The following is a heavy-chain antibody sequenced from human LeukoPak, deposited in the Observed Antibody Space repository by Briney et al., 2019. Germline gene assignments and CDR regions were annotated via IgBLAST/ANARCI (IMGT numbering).Heavy chain of an antibody. D-gene: IGHD1-26*01. J-gene: IGHJ5*02. Sequence: TSETLSLTCAVSGYSISSGYYWGCIRQPPGKGPVWIGSIYHGGSTYYNPSLKSRGARSVDTSKNQFSLQLSSVTAADTAGYYCGRHPVVATMDEDDWFDPWGQGTLVTVSS. CDR2: IYHGGST. CDR1: GYSISSGYY. V-gene: IGHV4-38-2*01. CDR3: GRHPVVATMDEDDWFDP.